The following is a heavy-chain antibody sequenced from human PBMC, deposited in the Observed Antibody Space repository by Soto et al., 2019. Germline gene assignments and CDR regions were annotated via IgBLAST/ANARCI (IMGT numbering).Heavy chain of an antibody. J-gene: IGHJ2*01. CDR2: FFHTGTA. CDR1: GDAITRHY. CDR3: ARNYGGNSQFFDL. Sequence: QVQLLESGPGLVKPSGTLSLNCSVSGDAITRHYWSWIRQSPGQGLEWLGYFFHTGTALYNPSLGSRFSMSVDTAKNQFSLKLTSVIPADTAVYFCARNYGGNSQFFDLWGRGTLVTVSS. V-gene: IGHV4-59*11. D-gene: IGHD4-17*01.